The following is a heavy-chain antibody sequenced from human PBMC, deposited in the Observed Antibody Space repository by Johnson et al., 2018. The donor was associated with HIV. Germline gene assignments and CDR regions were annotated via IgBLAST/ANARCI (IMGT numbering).Heavy chain of an antibody. Sequence: QVLLVESGGGVVQPGRSLRLSCAASGFTFSSYAMHWVRQAPGKGLEWVAIISYDGNNKYYADSVKGRFTISRDNSKNTLYLEMNTLRVEDTAVYYCTRDLDNRASGNYYDAFDIWGPGTMVTVSS. CDR1: GFTFSSYA. CDR3: TRDLDNRASGNYYDAFDI. V-gene: IGHV3-30-3*01. CDR2: ISYDGNNK. D-gene: IGHD1-26*01. J-gene: IGHJ3*02.